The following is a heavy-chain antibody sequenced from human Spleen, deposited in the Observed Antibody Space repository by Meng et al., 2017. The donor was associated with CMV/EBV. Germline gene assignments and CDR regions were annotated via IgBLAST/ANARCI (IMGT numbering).Heavy chain of an antibody. CDR1: GFTFSDYY. D-gene: IGHD3-22*01. V-gene: IGHV3-11*01. J-gene: IGHJ4*02. CDR2: ISSSGSTI. Sequence: LSLTCAASGFTFSDYYMSWIRQAPGKGLEWVSYISSSGSTIYYADSVKGRFTISRDNSKNSLYLQMNSLRTEDTALYYCAKDMVYYYDSSGCFESWGQGTLVTVSS. CDR3: AKDMVYYYDSSGCFES.